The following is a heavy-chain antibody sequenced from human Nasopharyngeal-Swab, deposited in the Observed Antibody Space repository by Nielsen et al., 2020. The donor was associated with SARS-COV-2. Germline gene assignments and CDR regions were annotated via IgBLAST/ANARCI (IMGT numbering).Heavy chain of an antibody. CDR2: IRYDGNNK. CDR3: ARVQNYCSGGSCSTLDAFDI. D-gene: IGHD2-15*01. J-gene: IGHJ3*02. Sequence: WIRQPPGKGLEWVAIIRYDGNNKYYADSVKGRFTISRDNSKNTLYLQMNSLRAEDTAVYYCARVQNYCSGGSCSTLDAFDIWGQGTMVTVSS. V-gene: IGHV3-33*01.